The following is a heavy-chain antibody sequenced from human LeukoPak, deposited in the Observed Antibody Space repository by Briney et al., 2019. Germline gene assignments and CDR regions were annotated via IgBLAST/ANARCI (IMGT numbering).Heavy chain of an antibody. CDR3: ARDGLGHYYFDY. D-gene: IGHD6-19*01. Sequence: SVKVSRKASGYTFTSYTISWVRQAPGQGLEWMGRIIPILGIANYAQKFQGRVTITADKSTSTAYMELSSLRSEDTAVYYCARDGLGHYYFDYWGQGTLVTVSS. J-gene: IGHJ4*02. CDR1: GYTFTSYT. V-gene: IGHV1-69*04. CDR2: IIPILGIA.